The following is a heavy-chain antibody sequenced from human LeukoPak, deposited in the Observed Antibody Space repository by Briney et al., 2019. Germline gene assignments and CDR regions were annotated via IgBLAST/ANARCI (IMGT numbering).Heavy chain of an antibody. J-gene: IGHJ4*02. CDR3: ARERGALAVAGTGGYFDY. D-gene: IGHD6-19*01. CDR1: GYTFTSYG. V-gene: IGHV1-18*04. CDR2: ISAYNGNT. Sequence: ASVKVSCKASGYTFTSYGICWVRQAPGQGLEWMGWISAYNGNTNYAQKLQGRVTMTTDTSTSTAYMELRSLRSDDTAVYYCARERGALAVAGTGGYFDYWGQGTLVTVSS.